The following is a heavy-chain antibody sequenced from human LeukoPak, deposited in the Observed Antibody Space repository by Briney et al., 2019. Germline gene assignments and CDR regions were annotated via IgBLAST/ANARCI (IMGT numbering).Heavy chain of an antibody. J-gene: IGHJ3*02. CDR2: IIPILGTA. Sequence: GASVKVSCKASGGTFSSYAISWVRQAPGQGLEWMGGIIPILGTANYAQKFQGRATITADDSTSTAYMELSSLRSEDTAVYYCARGSITIFGVVLDAFDIWGQGTMVTVSS. V-gene: IGHV1-69*01. CDR3: ARGSITIFGVVLDAFDI. CDR1: GGTFSSYA. D-gene: IGHD3-3*01.